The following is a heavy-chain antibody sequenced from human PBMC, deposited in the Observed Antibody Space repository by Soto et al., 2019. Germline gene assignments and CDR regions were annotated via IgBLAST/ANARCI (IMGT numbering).Heavy chain of an antibody. Sequence: SVKGTCNACAYTCTGYYMHWVRQAPGQGLEWMGWINPNSGGTNYAQKFQGWVTMTRDTSISTAYMELSRLRSDDTAVYYCARAGIAAGLYYFDYWGQGTLVTVSS. J-gene: IGHJ4*02. CDR2: INPNSGGT. D-gene: IGHD6-13*01. CDR3: ARAGIAAGLYYFDY. V-gene: IGHV1-2*04. CDR1: AYTCTGYY.